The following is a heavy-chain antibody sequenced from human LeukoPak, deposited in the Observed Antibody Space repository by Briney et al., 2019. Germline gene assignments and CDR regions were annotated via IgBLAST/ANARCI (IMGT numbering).Heavy chain of an antibody. V-gene: IGHV3-7*05. J-gene: IGHJ4*02. CDR2: IKQDGSEK. CDR3: ARVPYCSSTSCYAIFDY. D-gene: IGHD2-2*01. CDR1: GFTFGSYW. Sequence: GGSLRLSCAASGFTFGSYWMSWVRQAAGKGLEWGANIKQDGSEKYYVDSVKGRFTISRDDAKNSLYLQMNSLRAEDTAVYYCARVPYCSSTSCYAIFDYWGQGALVTVSS.